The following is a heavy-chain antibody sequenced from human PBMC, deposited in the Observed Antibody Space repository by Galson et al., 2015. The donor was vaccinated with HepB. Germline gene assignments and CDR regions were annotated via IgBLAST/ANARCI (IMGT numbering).Heavy chain of an antibody. CDR3: ASQVVGVPLDY. Sequence: SVKVSCKASGGTFSSYAISWVRQAPGQGLEWMGGIIPIFGTANYAQKFQGRVTITADESTSSAYMELSSLRSEDTAVYYCASQVVGVPLDYWGQGTLVTVSS. D-gene: IGHD1-26*01. CDR1: GGTFSSYA. V-gene: IGHV1-69*13. J-gene: IGHJ4*02. CDR2: IIPIFGTA.